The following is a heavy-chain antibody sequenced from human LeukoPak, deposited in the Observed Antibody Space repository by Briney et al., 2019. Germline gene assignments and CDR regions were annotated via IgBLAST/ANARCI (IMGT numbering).Heavy chain of an antibody. Sequence: SETLSLTCAVYGGSFSGYYWSWIRQPPGKGLEWIGEINHSGSTNYNPSLKSRVTISVDTSKNQFSLKLSSVTAADTAVYYCARVRGNRGKYFDYWGQGTLDTVSS. J-gene: IGHJ4*02. CDR2: INHSGST. CDR3: ARVRGNRGKYFDY. D-gene: IGHD3-16*01. CDR1: GGSFSGYY. V-gene: IGHV4-34*01.